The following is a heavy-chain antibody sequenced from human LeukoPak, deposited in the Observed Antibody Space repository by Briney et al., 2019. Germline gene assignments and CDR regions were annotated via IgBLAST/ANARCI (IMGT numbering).Heavy chain of an antibody. J-gene: IGHJ4*02. CDR1: GGSFSGFY. Sequence: NASETLSLTCDVYGGSFSGFYWSWIRQPAGKGLEWIGRIYISGSTNYNPSLKSRVTMSVDTSKNQFSLKPSSVTAADTAVYYCARDRGTWNDDGFDYWGQGTLVTVSS. CDR2: IYISGST. D-gene: IGHD1-1*01. CDR3: ARDRGTWNDDGFDY. V-gene: IGHV4-4*07.